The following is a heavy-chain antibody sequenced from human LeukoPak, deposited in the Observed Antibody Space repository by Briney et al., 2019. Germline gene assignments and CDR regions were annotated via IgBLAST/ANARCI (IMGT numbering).Heavy chain of an antibody. Sequence: SETLSLTCTVSGGSISSYYWSWIRQPPGKGLEWIGYIYYSGSTNYNPSLKSRVTISVDTSKNQFSLKLSSVTAADTAVYYYARASGSYYPVDYWGQGTLVTVSS. CDR3: ARASGSYYPVDY. V-gene: IGHV4-59*08. D-gene: IGHD1-26*01. CDR1: GGSISSYY. CDR2: IYYSGST. J-gene: IGHJ4*02.